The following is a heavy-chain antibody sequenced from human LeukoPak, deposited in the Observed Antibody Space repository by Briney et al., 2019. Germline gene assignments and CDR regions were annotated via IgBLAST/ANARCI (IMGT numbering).Heavy chain of an antibody. D-gene: IGHD2-15*01. CDR2: MNPNSGNT. V-gene: IGHV1-8*01. J-gene: IGHJ4*01. CDR1: GYTFTSYD. Sequence: ASVKVSCKASGYTFTSYDINWVRQATGQGLEWMGWMNPNSGNTGYAQKFQGRVTMTRNTSISTAYMELSSLRSEDTAVYYCAKAGGYCGRISCPYYFDYWGQGSLGAVSS. CDR3: AKAGGYCGRISCPYYFDY.